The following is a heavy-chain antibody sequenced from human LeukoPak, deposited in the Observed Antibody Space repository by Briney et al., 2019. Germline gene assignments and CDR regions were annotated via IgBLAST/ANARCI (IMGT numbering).Heavy chain of an antibody. D-gene: IGHD3-16*02. Sequence: GGSLRLSCAASGFTFSSTWMNWVRQAPGKGPVWVSRINSDGSIVTYADSVKGRFTISRDISKNTLYLQMNSLRGEDTAIYYCARYPDFYYAMDVWGQGTTVTVSS. CDR2: INSDGSIV. CDR3: ARYPDFYYAMDV. J-gene: IGHJ6*02. CDR1: GFTFSSTW. V-gene: IGHV3-74*01.